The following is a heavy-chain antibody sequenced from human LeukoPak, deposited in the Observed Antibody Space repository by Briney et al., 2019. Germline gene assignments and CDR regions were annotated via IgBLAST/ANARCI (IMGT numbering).Heavy chain of an antibody. CDR3: ATRRELRWYFDY. D-gene: IGHD4-23*01. CDR2: ISGSGGST. J-gene: IGHJ4*02. V-gene: IGHV3-23*01. Sequence: GTLRLSCAASGFTFSSYGMSWVRQAPGKGLEWVSAISGSGGSTYYADSVKGRFTISRDNSKNTLYLQMNSLRAEDTAVYYCATRRELRWYFDYWGQGTLVTVSS. CDR1: GFTFSSYG.